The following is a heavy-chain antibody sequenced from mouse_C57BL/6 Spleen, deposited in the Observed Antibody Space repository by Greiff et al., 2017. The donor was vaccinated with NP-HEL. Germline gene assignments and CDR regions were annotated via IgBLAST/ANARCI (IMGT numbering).Heavy chain of an antibody. Sequence: QVHVKQPGAELVRPGSSVKLSCKASGYTFTSYWMHWVKQRPIQGLEWIGNIDPSDSETHYNQKFKDKATLTVDKSSSTAYMQLSSLTSEDSAVYYCARGYYGSSYEDWFAYWGQGTLVTVSA. CDR1: GYTFTSYW. J-gene: IGHJ3*01. CDR3: ARGYYGSSYEDWFAY. CDR2: IDPSDSET. V-gene: IGHV1-52*01. D-gene: IGHD1-1*01.